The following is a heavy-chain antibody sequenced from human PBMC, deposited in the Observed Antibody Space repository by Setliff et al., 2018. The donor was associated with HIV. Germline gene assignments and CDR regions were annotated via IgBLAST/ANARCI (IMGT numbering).Heavy chain of an antibody. CDR2: IFTSATTNF. CDR1: GGSISSNNFY. V-gene: IGHV4-61*05. CDR3: ARHKSQPYYFDY. J-gene: IGHJ4*02. Sequence: SETLSLTCTVTGGSISSNNFYWSWIRQPPGKGLEWIGDIFTSATTNFNYNPSLKSRVTMSIDTSKNQFSLKLRSVTAADTAVYYCARHKSQPYYFDYWGQGTLVTVSS.